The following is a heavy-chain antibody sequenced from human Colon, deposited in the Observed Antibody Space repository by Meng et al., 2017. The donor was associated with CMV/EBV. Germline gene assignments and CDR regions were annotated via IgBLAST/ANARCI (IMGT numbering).Heavy chain of an antibody. CDR3: ARAVVGGSGLDV. Sequence: GESLKISCAASGFTFSSYWMHWVRQTPGKGLVWVSRIDSDGITTRYADSVKGRSTFSRDNAKNTLYLQLNSLRAEDTAVYYCARAVVGGSGLDVWGQGTTVTVSS. V-gene: IGHV3-74*01. J-gene: IGHJ6*02. CDR2: IDSDGITT. D-gene: IGHD1-26*01. CDR1: GFTFSSYW.